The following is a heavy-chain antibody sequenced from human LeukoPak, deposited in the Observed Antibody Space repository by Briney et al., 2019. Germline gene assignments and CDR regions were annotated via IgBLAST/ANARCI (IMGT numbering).Heavy chain of an antibody. V-gene: IGHV3-21*01. D-gene: IGHD2-2*01. CDR2: ISSSSSYI. Sequence: GGSLRLSCAASGFTFSSYSMNWVRQAPGKGLEWVSSISSSSSYIYYADSVKGRFTISRDNAKNSLYLQMNSLRAEDTAVYYCARDLVVVPAAIFLYYYYGMDVWGQGTTATVSS. CDR3: ARDLVVVPAAIFLYYYYGMDV. J-gene: IGHJ6*02. CDR1: GFTFSSYS.